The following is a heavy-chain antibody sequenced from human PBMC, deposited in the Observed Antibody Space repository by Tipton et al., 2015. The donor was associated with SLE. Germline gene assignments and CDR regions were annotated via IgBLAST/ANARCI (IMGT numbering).Heavy chain of an antibody. CDR2: INHSGST. Sequence: TLSLTCAVYGGSFSGYYWSWIRQPPGKGLEWIGEINHSGSTNYNPSLKSRVTISVETSKNQFSLKLSSVTAADTAVYYCARGEQWLVFAFDIWGQGTMLTVSS. CDR1: GGSFSGYY. V-gene: IGHV4-34*01. D-gene: IGHD6-19*01. J-gene: IGHJ3*02. CDR3: ARGEQWLVFAFDI.